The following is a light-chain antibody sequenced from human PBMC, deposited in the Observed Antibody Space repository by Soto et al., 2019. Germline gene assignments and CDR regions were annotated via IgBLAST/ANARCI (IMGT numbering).Light chain of an antibody. CDR1: SSNIGAGYD. J-gene: IGLJ1*01. Sequence: QSVLTQPPSVSGAPGQRVTISCTGSSSNIGAGYDVHWYQQLPGTAPKLLIYGNSNRTSGVPDRFSGSKSGTSASLAITGLQAEDEADYYCQSYASSLSGYVFGTGTKVTVL. CDR3: QSYASSLSGYV. CDR2: GNS. V-gene: IGLV1-40*01.